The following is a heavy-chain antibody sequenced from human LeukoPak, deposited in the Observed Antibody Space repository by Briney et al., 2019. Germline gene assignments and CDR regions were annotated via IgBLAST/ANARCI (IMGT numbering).Heavy chain of an antibody. CDR2: FDPEDGET. Sequence: ASVKVSCKVSGYTLTELSMHWVRQAPGKGLEWMGGFDPEDGETTYAQKSQGRVTTTEDTSTDTAYMELSSLRSEDTAVYYCATLPTDYYDSSGYLDYWGQGTLVTVSS. D-gene: IGHD3-22*01. CDR1: GYTLTELS. J-gene: IGHJ4*02. CDR3: ATLPTDYYDSSGYLDY. V-gene: IGHV1-24*01.